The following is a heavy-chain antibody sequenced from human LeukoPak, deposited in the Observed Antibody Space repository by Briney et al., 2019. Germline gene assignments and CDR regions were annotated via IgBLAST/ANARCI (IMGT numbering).Heavy chain of an antibody. CDR3: ARGAEEYYDFWSGPYYYYMDV. D-gene: IGHD3-3*01. CDR2: IYHSGST. J-gene: IGHJ6*03. Sequence: PSETLSLTCTVSGYSISSGYYWGWLRQPPGKGLEWIGSIYHSGSTYYNPSLKSRVTISVDTSKNQFSLKLSSVTAADTAVYYCARGAEEYYDFWSGPYYYYMDVWGKGTTVTVSS. V-gene: IGHV4-38-2*02. CDR1: GYSISSGYY.